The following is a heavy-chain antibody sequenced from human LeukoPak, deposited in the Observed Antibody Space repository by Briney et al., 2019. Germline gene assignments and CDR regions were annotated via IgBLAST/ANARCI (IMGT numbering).Heavy chain of an antibody. V-gene: IGHV3-48*03. D-gene: IGHD6-13*01. CDR1: GFTFSNYE. Sequence: GGSLRLSCAASGFTFSNYEMNWVRQAPGKGLEWLSYISGNGNTIYYADSVKGRFTISRDNAKNSLYLQMNSLRAEDTAVYYCARDEGIAAAGTVYWGQGTLVTVSS. J-gene: IGHJ4*02. CDR2: ISGNGNTI. CDR3: ARDEGIAAAGTVY.